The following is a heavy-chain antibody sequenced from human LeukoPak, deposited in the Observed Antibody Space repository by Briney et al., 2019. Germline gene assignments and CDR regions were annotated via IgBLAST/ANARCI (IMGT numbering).Heavy chain of an antibody. Sequence: NPGGSLRLSCEASGFSFGGDHMTWIRQAPGKGLEWISNINSNSYTIYYADSVKGRFTISRDNAKRSLYLQMDRLRAEDTAVYYCARDRRNPHSAHDWGHHDIWGQGTLVAVSS. V-gene: IGHV3-11*01. CDR1: GFSFGGDH. CDR2: INSNSYTI. J-gene: IGHJ4*02. D-gene: IGHD5-12*01. CDR3: ARDRRNPHSAHDWGHHDI.